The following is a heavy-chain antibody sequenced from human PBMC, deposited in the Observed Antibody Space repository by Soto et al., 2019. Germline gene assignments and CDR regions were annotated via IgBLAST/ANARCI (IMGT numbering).Heavy chain of an antibody. CDR3: ASFYGWGSYPIN. Sequence: SETLSLTCTVSGGSISSSSYYWGWIRQPPGKGLEWIGSIYYSGSTYYNPSLKSRVTISVDTSKNQFSLKLSSVTAADTAVYYCASFYGWGSYPINGGKGTLVPVSS. V-gene: IGHV4-39*01. J-gene: IGHJ4*02. CDR2: IYYSGST. CDR1: GGSISSSSYY. D-gene: IGHD3-10*01.